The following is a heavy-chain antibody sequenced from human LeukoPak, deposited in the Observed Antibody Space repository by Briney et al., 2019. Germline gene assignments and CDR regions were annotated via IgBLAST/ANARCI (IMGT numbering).Heavy chain of an antibody. D-gene: IGHD6-13*01. J-gene: IGHJ4*02. V-gene: IGHV4-31*03. CDR2: IYYSGST. Sequence: SEALSLTCTVSGGSISSGGYYWSWIRQHPGKGLEWIGYIYYSGSTYYNPSLKSRVTISVDTSKNQFSPKLSSVTAADTAVYYCARAAAGPEGYFDYWGQGTLVTVSS. CDR3: ARAAAGPEGYFDY. CDR1: GGSISSGGYY.